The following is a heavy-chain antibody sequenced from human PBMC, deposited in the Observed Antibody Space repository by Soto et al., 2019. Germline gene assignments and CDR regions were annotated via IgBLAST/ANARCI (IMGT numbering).Heavy chain of an antibody. Sequence: QVQLVQSGAEVKKPGSSVKVSCKASGGTFSTYAISWVRQAPGQGLEWMGGILPMFGRTYYAQKFRGRVTITADESTSTAYMDLSGLRSEDTAVYYCARDYVDTRRGHYYYGMDVWGQGTTVTVSS. J-gene: IGHJ6*02. CDR1: GGTFSTYA. CDR2: ILPMFGRT. CDR3: ARDYVDTRRGHYYYGMDV. D-gene: IGHD3-16*01. V-gene: IGHV1-69*12.